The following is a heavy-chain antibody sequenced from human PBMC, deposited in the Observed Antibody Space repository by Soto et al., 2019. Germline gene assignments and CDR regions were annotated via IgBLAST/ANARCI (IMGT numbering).Heavy chain of an antibody. CDR3: ARGYAPAQNNFGMDV. J-gene: IGHJ6*02. Sequence: QVQLQQWGAGLVKPSETLSLTCAVYGGSVSGKYWTWIREPPGKGLEWIGEINHRGDTNYSPSLKSLVTICVDGSRNQFSLQLRSVSVGDSAASYCARGYAPAQNNFGMDVWGQGTPVSVSS. D-gene: IGHD2-2*01. V-gene: IGHV4-34*01. CDR1: GGSVSGKY. CDR2: INHRGDT.